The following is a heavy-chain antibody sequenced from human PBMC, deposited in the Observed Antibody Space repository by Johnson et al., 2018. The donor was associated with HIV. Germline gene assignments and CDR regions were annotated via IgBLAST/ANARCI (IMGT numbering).Heavy chain of an antibody. D-gene: IGHD3-3*01. Sequence: VQLVESGGGVVQPGRSLRLSCAASGFTFSSYAMHWVRQAPGKGLEWVAVISYDGSNKYYSDSVKGRFTISRDNSKNTLYLQMNSLRDEDTAVYYCARPEGFWSGSVIHDAFDIWGQGTMVTVYS. CDR1: GFTFSSYA. V-gene: IGHV3-30-3*01. J-gene: IGHJ3*02. CDR3: ARPEGFWSGSVIHDAFDI. CDR2: ISYDGSNK.